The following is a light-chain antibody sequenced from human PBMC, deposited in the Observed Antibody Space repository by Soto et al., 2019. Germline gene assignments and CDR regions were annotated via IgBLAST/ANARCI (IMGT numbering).Light chain of an antibody. Sequence: ENGLTQSPGTLSLSPGERATLSCRASQSVTSSYLAWYQQKPGQAPRLLIYGESSRATGIPDRFSGSGSGTDFTLTISGLEPEDFAVYYCQQYGSSPFTFGPGTKVDIK. CDR3: QQYGSSPFT. CDR2: GES. CDR1: QSVTSSY. V-gene: IGKV3-20*01. J-gene: IGKJ3*01.